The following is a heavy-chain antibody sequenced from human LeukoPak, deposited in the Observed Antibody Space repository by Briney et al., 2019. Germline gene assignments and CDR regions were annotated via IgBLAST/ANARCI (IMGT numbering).Heavy chain of an antibody. CDR3: ARDPAAFYYMDV. J-gene: IGHJ6*03. V-gene: IGHV3-30-3*01. CDR1: GFTFSSYA. D-gene: IGHD2-2*01. CDR2: ISYDGSNK. Sequence: PGGSLGLSCAASGFTFSSYAMHWVRQAPGKGLEWVAVISYDGSNKYYADSVKGRFTISRDNSKNTLYLQMNSLRAEDTAVYYCARDPAAFYYMDVWGKGTTVTVSS.